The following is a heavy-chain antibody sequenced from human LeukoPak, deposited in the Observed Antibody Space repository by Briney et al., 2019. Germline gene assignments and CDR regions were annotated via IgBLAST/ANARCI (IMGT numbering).Heavy chain of an antibody. D-gene: IGHD6-13*01. CDR1: GFTFSSYG. J-gene: IGHJ6*03. CDR3: AKSHSYYYYYYMDV. Sequence: GGSPRLSCAASGFTFSSYGMHWVRQAPGKGLEWVAFIRYDGSNKYYADSVKGRFTISRDNSKNTLYLQMNSLRAEDTAVYYCAKSHSYYYYYYMDVWGKGTTVTISS. V-gene: IGHV3-30*02. CDR2: IRYDGSNK.